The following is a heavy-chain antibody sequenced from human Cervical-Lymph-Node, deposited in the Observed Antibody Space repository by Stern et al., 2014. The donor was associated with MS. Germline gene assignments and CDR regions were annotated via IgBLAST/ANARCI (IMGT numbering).Heavy chain of an antibody. J-gene: IGHJ4*02. CDR2: ISSSSSYI. D-gene: IGHD3-10*01. CDR3: ARDPITMVRGVIY. V-gene: IGHV3-21*02. Sequence: EVQLVESRGGLVKPGGSLRLSCAASGFTFSSFSMNWVRQAPGQGLEWVSSISSSSSYIYYADSVKGRFTISRDNAKNSLYLQMNSLRAEDTAVYYCARDPITMVRGVIYWGQGTLVTVSS. CDR1: GFTFSSFS.